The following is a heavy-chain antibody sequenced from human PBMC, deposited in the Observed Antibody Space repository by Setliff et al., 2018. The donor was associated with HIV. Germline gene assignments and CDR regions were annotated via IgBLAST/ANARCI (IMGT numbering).Heavy chain of an antibody. CDR3: ARGYAFDI. J-gene: IGHJ3*02. V-gene: IGHV4-38-2*01. CDR1: GYSISSGYY. Sequence: SETLSLTCAASGYSISSGYYWGWIRQPPGKGLEWIGSIYYSGSTYYNPSLKSRVTISVDTSKNQFSLKLTSVTAADTAIYYCARGYAFDIWGQGTMVTVSS. CDR2: IYYSGST.